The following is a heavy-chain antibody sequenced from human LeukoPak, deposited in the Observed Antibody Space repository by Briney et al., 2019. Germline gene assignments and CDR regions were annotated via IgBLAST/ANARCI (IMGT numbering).Heavy chain of an antibody. Sequence: GGSLRLSCAASGFTFSDYYMSWTRQAPGKGLEWVSYISSSGSTIYYADSVKGRFTISRDNAKNSLYLQMNSLRAEDTAVYYCARDQVDTAMVRDPFDYWGQGTLVTVSS. D-gene: IGHD5-18*01. V-gene: IGHV3-11*01. CDR1: GFTFSDYY. CDR2: ISSSGSTI. J-gene: IGHJ4*02. CDR3: ARDQVDTAMVRDPFDY.